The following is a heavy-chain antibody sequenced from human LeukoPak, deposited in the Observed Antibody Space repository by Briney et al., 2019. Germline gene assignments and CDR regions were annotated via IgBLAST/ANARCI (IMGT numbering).Heavy chain of an antibody. V-gene: IGHV3-64*01. Sequence: GGSLRLSCAASGFTFSSYAMHWVRQAPGKGLEYVSAISSNGGSTYYANSVKGRFTISRDNSKNTLYLQMGSLRAEDMAVYYCARGYCTNGVCYPFFDYWGQGTLVTVCS. CDR2: ISSNGGST. J-gene: IGHJ4*02. D-gene: IGHD2-8*01. CDR1: GFTFSSYA. CDR3: ARGYCTNGVCYPFFDY.